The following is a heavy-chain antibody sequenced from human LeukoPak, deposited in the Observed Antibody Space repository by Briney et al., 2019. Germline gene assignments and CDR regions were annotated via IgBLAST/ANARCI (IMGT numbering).Heavy chain of an antibody. CDR3: AACSGGSCYQVG. Sequence: GGSLRLSCAASGFTFSSYSMNWVRHAPGKGLEWVSSISSSSSYIYYADSVKGRFTISRDNAKNSLYLQMNSLRAEDTAVYDCAACSGGSCYQVGWGQGTLVTVSS. CDR1: GFTFSSYS. V-gene: IGHV3-21*01. D-gene: IGHD2-15*01. CDR2: ISSSSSYI. J-gene: IGHJ4*02.